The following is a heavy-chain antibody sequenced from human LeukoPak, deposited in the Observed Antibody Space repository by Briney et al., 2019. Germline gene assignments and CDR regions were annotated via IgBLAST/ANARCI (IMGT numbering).Heavy chain of an antibody. Sequence: PGGSLRLSCAASEFSVGSNYMTWVRQAPGKGLEWVSLIYSGGSTYYADSVKGRFTISRDNSKNTLYLQMNSLRAEDTAVYYCAREYGSGSSRRRFDPWGQGTLVTVSS. CDR3: AREYGSGSSRRRFDP. D-gene: IGHD3-10*01. CDR1: EFSVGSNY. CDR2: IYSGGST. V-gene: IGHV3-66*01. J-gene: IGHJ5*02.